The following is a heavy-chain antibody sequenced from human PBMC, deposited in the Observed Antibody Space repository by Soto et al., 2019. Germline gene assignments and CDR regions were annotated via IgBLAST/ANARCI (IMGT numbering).Heavy chain of an antibody. CDR1: GGTFSSYA. D-gene: IGHD3-22*01. V-gene: IGHV1-69*13. J-gene: IGHJ3*02. CDR2: IIPIFGTA. CDR3: ASQSRSVVPHYYDSSGYLSPDAFDI. Sequence: SVKVSCKASGGTFSSYAISWVRQAPGQGLEWMGGIIPIFGTANYAQKFQGRVTITADESTSTAYMELSSLRSEDTAVYYCASQSRSVVPHYYDSSGYLSPDAFDIWGQGTMGTVSS.